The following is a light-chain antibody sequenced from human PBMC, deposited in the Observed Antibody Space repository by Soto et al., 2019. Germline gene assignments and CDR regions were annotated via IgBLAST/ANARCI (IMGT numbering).Light chain of an antibody. CDR1: AGAVTSDYY. J-gene: IGLJ2*01. CDR2: STS. Sequence: QTVVTQEPSLTVSPGGTVTLTCASSAGAVTSDYYANWLRQKPGQAPRALIYSTSKKHSWTPARFSGSLLGGKAALTLSAVQPEDEADYYCLLYYGGAQVLFGGGTKLTVL. CDR3: LLYYGGAQVL. V-gene: IGLV7-43*01.